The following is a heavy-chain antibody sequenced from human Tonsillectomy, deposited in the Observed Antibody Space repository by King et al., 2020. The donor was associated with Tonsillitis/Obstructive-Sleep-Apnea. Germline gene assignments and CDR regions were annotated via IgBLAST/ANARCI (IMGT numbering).Heavy chain of an antibody. CDR1: GGSFSGYY. V-gene: IGHV4-34*01. D-gene: IGHD3-3*01. CDR3: ARSPAIYDFWSGYYTYYYYMDV. J-gene: IGHJ6*03. CDR2: INPSGST. Sequence: VQLQQWGAGLLKPSETLSLTCAVYGGSFSGYYWSWIRQPPGKGLEWIGEINPSGSTNYNPSLKSRVTISVDTSKNQFSLKLSSVTAADTAVYYCARSPAIYDFWSGYYTYYYYMDVWGKGTTVTVSS.